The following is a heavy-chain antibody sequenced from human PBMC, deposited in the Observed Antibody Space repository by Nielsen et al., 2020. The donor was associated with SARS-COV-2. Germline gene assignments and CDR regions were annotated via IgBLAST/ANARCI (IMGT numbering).Heavy chain of an antibody. D-gene: IGHD5-18*01. CDR2: INWSGDNT. Sequence: GGSLRLSCAASGFTFDDYGMSWVRQAPGKGLEWVSGINWSGDNTGYADSMKGRFTISRDNAKNSLYLQLNSLRAEDTAVYYCARDREYTYDAFDLWGQGTMVTVSS. CDR3: ARDREYTYDAFDL. CDR1: GFTFDDYG. V-gene: IGHV3-20*04. J-gene: IGHJ3*01.